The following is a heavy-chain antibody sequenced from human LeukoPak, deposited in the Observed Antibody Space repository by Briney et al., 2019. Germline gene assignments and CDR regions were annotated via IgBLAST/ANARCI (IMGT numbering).Heavy chain of an antibody. CDR3: AKDQIDTNWNYVPTPPTFDY. J-gene: IGHJ4*02. CDR2: IRYDGSNK. CDR1: GFTFSSCG. V-gene: IGHV3-30*02. D-gene: IGHD1-7*01. Sequence: GGSLRLSCAASGFTFSSCGMHWVRQAPGKGLEWVAFIRYDGSNKYYADSVKGRFTISRDNSKNTLYLQMISMRAEDTAVYYCAKDQIDTNWNYVPTPPTFDYWGQGTLVTVSS.